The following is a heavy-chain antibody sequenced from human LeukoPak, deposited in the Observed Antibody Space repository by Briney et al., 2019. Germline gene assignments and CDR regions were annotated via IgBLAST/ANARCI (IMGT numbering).Heavy chain of an antibody. Sequence: TSSETLSLTCTVSGGSISSSSYYWGWIRQPPGKGLEWIGSIYYSGSTYYNPSLKSRVTISVDTSKNQFSLKLSSVTAADTAVYYCARDRIAVAGTGNYYGMDVWGQGTTVTVSS. CDR1: GGSISSSSYY. D-gene: IGHD6-19*01. J-gene: IGHJ6*02. CDR2: IYYSGST. V-gene: IGHV4-39*07. CDR3: ARDRIAVAGTGNYYGMDV.